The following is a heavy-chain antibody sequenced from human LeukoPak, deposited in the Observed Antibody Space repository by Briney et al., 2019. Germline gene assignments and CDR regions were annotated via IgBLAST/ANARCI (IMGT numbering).Heavy chain of an antibody. CDR1: GYTFTGYY. Sequence: ASVKVSCKASGYTFTGYYMHWVRQAPGQGLEWMGWINPNSGGTNYAQKFQGRVTMTRDTSISTAYMELSRLRSDDTAVYYRARSQYYDFWSGYLNYFDYWGQGTLVTVSS. CDR2: INPNSGGT. V-gene: IGHV1-2*02. D-gene: IGHD3-3*01. CDR3: ARSQYYDFWSGYLNYFDY. J-gene: IGHJ4*02.